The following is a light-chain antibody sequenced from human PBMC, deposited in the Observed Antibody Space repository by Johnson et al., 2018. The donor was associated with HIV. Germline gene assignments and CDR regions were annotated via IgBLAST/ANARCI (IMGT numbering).Light chain of an antibody. J-gene: IGLJ1*01. CDR1: SSNIGDNY. V-gene: IGLV1-51*01. CDR3: GTWDSSLSAGFYV. Sequence: QSVLTQPPSVSAAPGQKVTISCSGSSSNIGDNYVSWYQQLPGTAPKLLIYDNNNRPSGIPDRFSGSKSGTSATLGITGLQTGDEADYYCGTWDSSLSAGFYVFGTGTKVTVL. CDR2: DNN.